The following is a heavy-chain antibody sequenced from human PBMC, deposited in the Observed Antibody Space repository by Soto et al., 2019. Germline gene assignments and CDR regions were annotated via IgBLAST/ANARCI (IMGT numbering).Heavy chain of an antibody. J-gene: IGHJ4*02. V-gene: IGHV3-30*04. D-gene: IGHD6-19*01. CDR1: GFTFSSYA. CDR2: ISYDGSNK. Sequence: SLRLSCAASGFTFSSYAMHWVRQAPGKGLEWVAVISYDGSNKYYADSVKGRFTISRDNSKNTLYLQMNSLRVEDTAVYYCARDLRSSGWYYFDYWGQGTLVTVSS. CDR3: ARDLRSSGWYYFDY.